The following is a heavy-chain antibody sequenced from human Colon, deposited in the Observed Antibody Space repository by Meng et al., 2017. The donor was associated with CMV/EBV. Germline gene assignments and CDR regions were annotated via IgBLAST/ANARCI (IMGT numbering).Heavy chain of an antibody. CDR2: ISYDGSNK. CDR3: ARDRLSSWYLPDDY. Sequence: GGSLRLSCAASGFTFSSYAMHWVRQAPGKGLEWVAVISYDGSNKYYADSVKGRFTISRDNSKNTLYLQMNSLRAEDTAVYYCARDRLSSWYLPDDYWGQGTLVTVSS. J-gene: IGHJ4*02. CDR1: GFTFSSYA. V-gene: IGHV3-30-3*01. D-gene: IGHD6-13*01.